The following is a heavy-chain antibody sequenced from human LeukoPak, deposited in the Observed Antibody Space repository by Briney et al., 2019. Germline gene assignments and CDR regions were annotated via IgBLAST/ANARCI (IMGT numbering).Heavy chain of an antibody. CDR1: GFTFSSYA. CDR2: ISYDGSNK. J-gene: IGHJ4*02. CDR3: ASLSGWYGVQIDY. Sequence: GGSLRLSCAASGFTFSSYAMHWVRQAPGKGLEWVAVISYDGSNKYYADSVEGRFTTSRDNSKNTLYLQMNSLRAEDTAVYYCASLSGWYGVQIDYWGQGTLVTVSS. V-gene: IGHV3-30-3*01. D-gene: IGHD6-19*01.